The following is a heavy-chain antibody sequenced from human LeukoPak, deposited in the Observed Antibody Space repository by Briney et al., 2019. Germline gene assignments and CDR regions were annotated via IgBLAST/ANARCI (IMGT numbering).Heavy chain of an antibody. J-gene: IGHJ3*02. V-gene: IGHV3-53*01. D-gene: IGHD1-26*01. Sequence: PGGSLRLSCAASGFTFSNNYMSWVRQAPGKGLEWVSLIYSGGSTDYSDSVKGRFTISRDNSKNTLYLQMNSLGAEDTAVYYCARGGDIVGTSRSAFDIWGQGTMVTVSS. CDR1: GFTFSNNY. CDR2: IYSGGST. CDR3: ARGGDIVGTSRSAFDI.